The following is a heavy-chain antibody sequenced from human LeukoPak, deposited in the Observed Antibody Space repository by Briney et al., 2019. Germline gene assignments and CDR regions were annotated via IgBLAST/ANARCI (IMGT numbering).Heavy chain of an antibody. V-gene: IGHV4-59*08. CDR1: GGSISSYY. Sequence: PSETLSLTCTVSGGSISSYYWSWIRQPPGKGLEWIGYIYYSGSTNYNPSLKSRVTISVDTSKNQFSLKLSSVTAADTAVYYCARRGTYYYDSSGYSFDYWGQGTLVTVSS. CDR3: ARRGTYYYDSSGYSFDY. CDR2: IYYSGST. J-gene: IGHJ4*02. D-gene: IGHD3-22*01.